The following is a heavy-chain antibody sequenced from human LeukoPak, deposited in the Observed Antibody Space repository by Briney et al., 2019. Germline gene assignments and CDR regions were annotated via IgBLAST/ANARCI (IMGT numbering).Heavy chain of an antibody. CDR3: ARGRNYYDSSRYYYEGDAFDI. CDR2: ISGSGGST. J-gene: IGHJ3*02. V-gene: IGHV3-23*01. D-gene: IGHD3-22*01. CDR1: GFTFSSYG. Sequence: GGSLRLSCAASGFTFSSYGMSWVRQAPGKGLEWVSGISGSGGSTYYADSVKGRFTISRDNSKNTLYLQMNSLRSEDTAVYYCARGRNYYDSSRYYYEGDAFDIWGQGTMVTVSS.